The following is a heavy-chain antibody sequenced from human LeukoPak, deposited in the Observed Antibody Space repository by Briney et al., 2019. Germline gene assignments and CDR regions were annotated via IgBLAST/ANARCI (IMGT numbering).Heavy chain of an antibody. Sequence: SETLSLTCTVSGGSIRSYYWSWIRRPAGKGLEWIGRIYTSGSTNYNPSLESRVTMSVDTSKNQFSLKLSSVTAADTAVYYCARISDCSSSSCPYYYYMDVWGKGTTVTVSS. CDR1: GGSIRSYY. D-gene: IGHD2-2*01. J-gene: IGHJ6*03. CDR2: IYTSGST. CDR3: ARISDCSSSSCPYYYYMDV. V-gene: IGHV4-4*07.